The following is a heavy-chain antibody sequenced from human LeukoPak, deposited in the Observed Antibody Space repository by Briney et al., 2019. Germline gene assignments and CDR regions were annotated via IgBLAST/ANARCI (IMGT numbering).Heavy chain of an antibody. V-gene: IGHV4-59*01. J-gene: IGHJ5*02. Sequence: SETLSLTCAVYGGSFSGYYWSWIRQPPGKGLEWIRYIYYSGSTNYNPSLKSRVTISVDTSKNQFSLKLSSVTAADTAVYYCARAPRCSGGSCYSGYWFDPWGQGTLVTVSS. CDR2: IYYSGST. CDR3: ARAPRCSGGSCYSGYWFDP. D-gene: IGHD2-15*01. CDR1: GGSFSGYY.